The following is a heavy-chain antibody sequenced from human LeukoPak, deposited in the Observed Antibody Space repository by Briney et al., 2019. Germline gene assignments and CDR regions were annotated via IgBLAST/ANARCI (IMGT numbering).Heavy chain of an antibody. D-gene: IGHD6-13*01. J-gene: IGHJ3*02. CDR3: VRDSIAAAGARGSAFDI. V-gene: IGHV1-69*05. Sequence: SVKVSCKASGGTFSSYAISWVRQAPGQGLEWMGRIIPIFGTANYAQKFQGRVTITTDESTSTAYMELSSLRSEDTAVYYCVRDSIAAAGARGSAFDIWGQGTMVTVSS. CDR2: IIPIFGTA. CDR1: GGTFSSYA.